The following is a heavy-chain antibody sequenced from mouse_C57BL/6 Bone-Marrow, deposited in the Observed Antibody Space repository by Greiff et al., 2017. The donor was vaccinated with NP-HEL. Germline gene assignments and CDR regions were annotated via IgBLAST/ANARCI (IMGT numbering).Heavy chain of an antibody. V-gene: IGHV5-4*01. J-gene: IGHJ3*01. Sequence: EVMLVESGGGLVKPGGSLKLSCAASGFTFSSYAMSWVRQTPEKRLEWVATISDGGSYTYYPDNVKGRFTISRDNAKNNLYLQMSHLKSEDTAMYYCAREVYYGYDVTYWGQGTLVTVSA. D-gene: IGHD2-2*01. CDR2: ISDGGSYT. CDR1: GFTFSSYA. CDR3: AREVYYGYDVTY.